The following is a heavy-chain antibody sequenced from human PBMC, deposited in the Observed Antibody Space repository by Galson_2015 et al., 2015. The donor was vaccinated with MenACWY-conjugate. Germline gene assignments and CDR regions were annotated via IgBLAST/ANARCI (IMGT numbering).Heavy chain of an antibody. V-gene: IGHV6-1*01. Sequence: CAISGDSVSSNSAAWNWIRQSPSRGLEWLGRTYYRSQWYSDYAVSLKSRITISPDTSKNQFSLQLNSVTPEDTAVYYCARVRGGVIVPAAKDGGFDYWGQGTQVTVSS. D-gene: IGHD2-2*01. CDR1: GDSVSSNSAA. J-gene: IGHJ4*02. CDR2: TYYRSQWYS. CDR3: ARVRGGVIVPAAKDGGFDY.